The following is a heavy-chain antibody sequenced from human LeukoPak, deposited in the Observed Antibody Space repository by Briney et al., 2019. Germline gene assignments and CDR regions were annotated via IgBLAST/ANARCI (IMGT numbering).Heavy chain of an antibody. CDR3: AREEQTWIQLYDY. V-gene: IGHV1-24*01. D-gene: IGHD5-18*01. J-gene: IGHJ4*02. CDR2: FDPEDGET. Sequence: ASVKVSCKVSGYTLTELSMHWVRQAPGKGLEWMGGFDPEDGETIYAQKFQGRVTMTRDTSTSTVYMELSSLRSEDTAVYYCAREEQTWIQLYDYWGQGTLVTVSS. CDR1: GYTLTELS.